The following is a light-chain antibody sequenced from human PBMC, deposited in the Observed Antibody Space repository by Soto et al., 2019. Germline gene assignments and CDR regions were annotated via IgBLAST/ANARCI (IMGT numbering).Light chain of an antibody. CDR2: AAA. V-gene: IGKV1-27*01. J-gene: IGKJ1*01. Sequence: DIQMTQSPSSLSASVGDRGYLTCPANQGTSNSLAWYQQRPSTMPKLLISAAATLQAGVPPRFSGGGSGTDCTLTISILQSEDCAGYYCQQYNYWPTFGQGTKVDIK. CDR1: QGTSNS. CDR3: QQYNYWPT.